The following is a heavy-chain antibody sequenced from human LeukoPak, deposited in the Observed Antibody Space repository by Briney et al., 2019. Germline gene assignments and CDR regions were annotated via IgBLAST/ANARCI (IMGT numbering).Heavy chain of an antibody. CDR1: GFTFSSYS. V-gene: IGHV3-23*01. D-gene: IGHD3-10*01. CDR3: AEVESSYCRI. Sequence: SGRSLRLSCAASGFTFSSYSMNWVRQAPGKGLEWVSSIGGGGYTTYYADSVRGRFTISRDNSKNSMYLQMSSLRAEDTAIYYCAEVESSYCRIWGQGTLVTVSS. J-gene: IGHJ4*02. CDR2: IGGGGYTT.